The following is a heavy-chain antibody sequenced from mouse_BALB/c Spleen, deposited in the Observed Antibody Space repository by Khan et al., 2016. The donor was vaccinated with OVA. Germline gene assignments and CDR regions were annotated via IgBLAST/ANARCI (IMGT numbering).Heavy chain of an antibody. CDR1: GYTFTTYG. J-gene: IGHJ4*01. CDR3: ERVGKSGTMDY. V-gene: IGHV9-3-1*01. CDR2: INTYTGEP. Sequence: QIQLVQSGPELKKPGVTVKISCKASGYTFTTYGMNWVKQAPGKGLKWMGWINTYTGEPTYVDDFKGRFAFSLETSASTAYLQINNLKNEDTATYFCERVGKSGTMDYWGQGTSVTVSS.